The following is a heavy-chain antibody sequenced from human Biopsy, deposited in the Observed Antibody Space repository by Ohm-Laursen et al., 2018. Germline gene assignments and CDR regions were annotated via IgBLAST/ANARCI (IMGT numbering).Heavy chain of an antibody. CDR1: GGTFSNYA. D-gene: IGHD3-3*01. Sequence: SVKVSCKASGGTFSNYAISWVRQAPGEGLEWMGGIIAVSGLVNYAPKFQGRVSITADKSTTTAYMELSNLESGDTAVYYCATPFQYYDSWGGYPPFDHWGQGTLVTVSS. CDR2: IIAVSGLV. V-gene: IGHV1-69*10. J-gene: IGHJ4*02. CDR3: ATPFQYYDSWGGYPPFDH.